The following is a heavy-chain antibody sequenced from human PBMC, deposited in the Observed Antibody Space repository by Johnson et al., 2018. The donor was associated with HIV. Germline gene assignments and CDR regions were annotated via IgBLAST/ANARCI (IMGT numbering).Heavy chain of an antibody. CDR3: ARRVRRGYSYGWDAFDI. J-gene: IGHJ3*02. V-gene: IGHV3-20*04. CDR1: GFTFDDYG. Sequence: VQLVESGGGVVRPGGSLRLSCAASGFTFDDYGMSWVRQAPGKGLEWVSGINWNGGSTGYADSVKGRFTISRDNAKNSLYLLMNSLRAEDTALYYCARRVRRGYSYGWDAFDIWGQGTMVTVSS. CDR2: INWNGGST. D-gene: IGHD5-18*01.